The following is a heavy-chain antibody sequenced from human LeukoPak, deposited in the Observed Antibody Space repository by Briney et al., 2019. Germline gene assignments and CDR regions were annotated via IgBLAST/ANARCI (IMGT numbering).Heavy chain of an antibody. CDR2: IIPILGIA. Sequence: SVKVSCKASGGTSSSYAISWVRQAPGQGLEWMGRIIPILGIANYAQKFQGRVTITADKSTSTAYMELSSLRSEDTAVYYCASLYSSGWYAPNWFDPWGQGTLVTVSS. D-gene: IGHD6-19*01. CDR3: ASLYSSGWYAPNWFDP. V-gene: IGHV1-69*04. J-gene: IGHJ5*02. CDR1: GGTSSSYA.